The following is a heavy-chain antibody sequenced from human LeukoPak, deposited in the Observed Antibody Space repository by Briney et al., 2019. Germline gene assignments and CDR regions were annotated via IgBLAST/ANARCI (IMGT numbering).Heavy chain of an antibody. CDR1: GASISRSTYY. CDR3: ARRKQQLAFDY. D-gene: IGHD6-13*01. CDR2: IYYSGST. J-gene: IGHJ4*02. V-gene: IGHV4-39*01. Sequence: SETLSLTCAVSGASISRSTYYWGWTRQPPGKGLEWIGSIYYSGSTYYNPSLKSRVTISVDTSKNQFSLKLSSVTAADTAAYYCARRKQQLAFDYWGQGTLVTVSS.